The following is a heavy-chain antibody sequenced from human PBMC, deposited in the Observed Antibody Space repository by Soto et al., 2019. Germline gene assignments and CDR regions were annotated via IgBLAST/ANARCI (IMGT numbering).Heavy chain of an antibody. D-gene: IGHD2-15*01. CDR2: MNIDTGGT. V-gene: IGHV1-2*06. CDR1: GYRFTAYY. Sequence: QVQLVQSGAEVKKPGASVRVSCEASGYRFTAYYIHWVRQAPGQGLEWMGRMNIDTGGTTFAQKFQGRVTMTRDTSISTAYMEVSSVKSDDTAMYYCARTPRGAGTFDYWGQGTLVTVSS. CDR3: ARTPRGAGTFDY. J-gene: IGHJ4*02.